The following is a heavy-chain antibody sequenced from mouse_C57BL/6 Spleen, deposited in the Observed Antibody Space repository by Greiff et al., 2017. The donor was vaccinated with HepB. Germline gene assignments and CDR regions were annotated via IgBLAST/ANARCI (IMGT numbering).Heavy chain of an antibody. J-gene: IGHJ2*01. D-gene: IGHD2-4*01. CDR3: ASSYDYDVDY. CDR2: INPSSGYT. V-gene: IGHV1-4*01. CDR1: GYTFTSYT. Sequence: QVQLQQSGAELARPGASVKMSCKASGYTFTSYTMHWVKQRPGQGLEWIGYINPSSGYTKYNQKFKDKATLTADKSSSTAYMQLSSLTSEDSAVYYCASSYDYDVDYWGQGTTLTVSS.